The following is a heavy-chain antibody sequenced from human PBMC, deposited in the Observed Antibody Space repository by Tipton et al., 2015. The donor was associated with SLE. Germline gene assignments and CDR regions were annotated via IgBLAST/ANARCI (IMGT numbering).Heavy chain of an antibody. CDR2: IHHSGSI. Sequence: TLSLTCTISGGSISTYHWSWLRQSPGKGLEWIGYIHHSGSINYNPSLRSQVTMSMDTSQNQFSLKLSSVTAADTAVYYCAREKGDAYPNLVAFDIWGQGTMVTVSS. D-gene: IGHD3-16*01. CDR1: GGSISTYH. CDR3: AREKGDAYPNLVAFDI. V-gene: IGHV4-59*12. J-gene: IGHJ3*02.